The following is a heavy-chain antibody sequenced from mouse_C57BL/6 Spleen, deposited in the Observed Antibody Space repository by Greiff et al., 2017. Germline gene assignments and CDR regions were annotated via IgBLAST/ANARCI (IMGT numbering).Heavy chain of an antibody. CDR1: GYTFTDYE. Sequence: VQWVESGAELVRPGASVTLSCKASGYTFTDYEMHWVKQTPVHGLEWIGAIDPETGGTAYNQKFKGKAILTADKSSSTAYMELRSLTSEDSAVYYCTRRALYGSSLYYFDYWGQGTTLTVSS. D-gene: IGHD1-1*01. CDR2: IDPETGGT. V-gene: IGHV1-15*01. J-gene: IGHJ2*01. CDR3: TRRALYGSSLYYFDY.